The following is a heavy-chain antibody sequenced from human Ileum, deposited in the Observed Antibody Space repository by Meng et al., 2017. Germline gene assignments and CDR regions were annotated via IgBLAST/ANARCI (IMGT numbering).Heavy chain of an antibody. Sequence: SVKVSCKASGGTFSSYAISWVRQAPGQGLEWMGGIIPIFGTANYAQKFQGRVTITTDESTSTAYMELSSLRSEDTAVYYCARSGSAYYYDSSGPIGRGFDYWGQGTLVTVSS. CDR3: ARSGSAYYYDSSGPIGRGFDY. D-gene: IGHD3-22*01. CDR2: IIPIFGTA. J-gene: IGHJ4*02. CDR1: GGTFSSYA. V-gene: IGHV1-69*05.